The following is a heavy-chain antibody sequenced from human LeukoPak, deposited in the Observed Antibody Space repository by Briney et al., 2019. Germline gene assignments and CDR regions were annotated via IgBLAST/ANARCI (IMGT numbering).Heavy chain of an antibody. D-gene: IGHD6-13*01. J-gene: IGHJ4*02. Sequence: GGSLRLSCAASGFTFSSYSMNWVRQAPGKGLEWVSSISSSSSYIYYADSVKGRFTISRDNAKNSLYLQMNSLRAEDTAVYYCARSGHSSSWLFDYWGQGTLVTVSS. CDR2: ISSSSSYI. CDR1: GFTFSSYS. V-gene: IGHV3-21*01. CDR3: ARSGHSSSWLFDY.